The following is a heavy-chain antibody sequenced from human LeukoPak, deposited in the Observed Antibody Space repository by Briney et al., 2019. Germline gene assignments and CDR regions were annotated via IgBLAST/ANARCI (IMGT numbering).Heavy chain of an antibody. J-gene: IGHJ6*02. V-gene: IGHV4-4*02. CDR3: ARDLAAVASGRDV. CDR1: GGSISSSNW. Sequence: SGTLSLTCAVSGGSISSSNWWGWVRQPPGKGLEWIGEIYHSGSTNYNPSLESRVTISVDKSKNQFSLKLSSVTAADTAVYYCARDLAAVASGRDVWGQGTTVTVSS. D-gene: IGHD6-13*01. CDR2: IYHSGST.